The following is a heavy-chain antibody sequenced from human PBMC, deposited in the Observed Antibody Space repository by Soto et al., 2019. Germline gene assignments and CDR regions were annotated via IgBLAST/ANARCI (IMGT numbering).Heavy chain of an antibody. CDR1: GFTFSSYA. V-gene: IGHV3-23*01. Sequence: GGSLRLSCAASGFTFSSYAMSWVRQAPGKGLEWVSAISGSGGSTYYADSVKGRFTISRDNSKNTLYLQMNSLRAEDTAVYYCAKWRGPRYCSSTSCYAPPLDYWGQGTLVTVSS. J-gene: IGHJ4*02. CDR2: ISGSGGST. CDR3: AKWRGPRYCSSTSCYAPPLDY. D-gene: IGHD2-2*01.